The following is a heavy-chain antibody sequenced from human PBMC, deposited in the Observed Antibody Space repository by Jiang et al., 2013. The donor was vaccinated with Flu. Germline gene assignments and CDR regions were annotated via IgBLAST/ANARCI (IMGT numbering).Heavy chain of an antibody. CDR2: IYPGDSDT. D-gene: IGHD3-9*01. J-gene: IGHJ4*02. V-gene: IGHV5-51*01. Sequence: PGKGLEWMGIIYPGDSDTRYSPSFQGQVTISADKSISTAYLQWSSLKASDTAMYYCARIMTYYDILTGYHRNKYYFDYWGQGTLVTVSS. CDR3: ARIMTYYDILTGYHRNKYYFDY.